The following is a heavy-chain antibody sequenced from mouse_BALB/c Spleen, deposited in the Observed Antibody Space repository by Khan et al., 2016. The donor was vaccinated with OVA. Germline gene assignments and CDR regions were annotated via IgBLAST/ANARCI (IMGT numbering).Heavy chain of an antibody. J-gene: IGHJ4*01. CDR2: IWGDGRT. V-gene: IGHV2-3*01. CDR3: VTFTRATRDYCAMDY. CDR1: GFSLTSYG. D-gene: IGHD1-1*01. Sequence: QVQLKESGPGLVAPSQSLSITCTVSGFSLTSYGVNWVRQPPGKGLEWLGVIWGDGRTNYHSALKSRLSISKDNSKSQVFLKLNSLHTDDTATYXCVTFTRATRDYCAMDYWGQGTSVTVTS.